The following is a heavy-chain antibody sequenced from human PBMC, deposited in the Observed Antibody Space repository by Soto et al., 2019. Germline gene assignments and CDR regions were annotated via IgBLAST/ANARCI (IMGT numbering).Heavy chain of an antibody. J-gene: IGHJ4*02. V-gene: IGHV3-30*18. D-gene: IGHD6-19*01. CDR1: GFSLTSYG. CDR3: AKAIAVAGLHYFNS. Sequence: PGGSLRLSCAASGFSLTSYGMHWVRQAPGKGLEWVAVISYDGSNKYYADSVKGRFTISRDNSMNTLFLQMSSLRADDTAVYYCAKAIAVAGLHYFNSWGQGTLVTVS. CDR2: ISYDGSNK.